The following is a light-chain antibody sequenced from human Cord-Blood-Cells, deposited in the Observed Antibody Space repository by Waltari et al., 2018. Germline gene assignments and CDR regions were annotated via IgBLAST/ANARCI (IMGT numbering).Light chain of an antibody. CDR3: CSYAGSSTYVV. J-gene: IGLJ2*01. CDR2: EVS. V-gene: IGLV2-23*02. Sequence: QSALTQPASVSGSPGQSITISCPGTSSDVGSYNLVSWYQQNPGKAPKLMIYEVSKRPSGVSNRFSGSKSCNTASLTISGLQAEDEADYYCCSYAGSSTYVVFGGGTKLTVL. CDR1: SSDVGSYNL.